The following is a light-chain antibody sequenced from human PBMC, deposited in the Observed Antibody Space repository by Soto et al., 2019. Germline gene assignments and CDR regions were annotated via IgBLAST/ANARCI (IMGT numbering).Light chain of an antibody. CDR1: QTLNDW. CDR2: ATS. J-gene: IGKJ1*01. CDR3: QQYKYYWT. Sequence: DIQMTQSPSTLSASVGDRVTITCRASQTLNDWLAWYQHKPGQGPKPLIYATSKLETGVPPRFSGSGSGTEFTLTIIGLQPDDSATYFCQQYKYYWTFGQGTKVEVK. V-gene: IGKV1-5*03.